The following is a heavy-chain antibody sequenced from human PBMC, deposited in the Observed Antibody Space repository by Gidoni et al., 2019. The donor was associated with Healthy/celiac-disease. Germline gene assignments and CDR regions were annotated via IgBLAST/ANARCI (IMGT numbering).Heavy chain of an antibody. V-gene: IGHV4-61*02. CDR1: GGSISSGSYY. CDR2: IYTSGST. CDR3: ARDRLRYFDWLKDGMDV. D-gene: IGHD3-9*01. J-gene: IGHJ6*02. Sequence: QVQLQESGPGLVKPSQTLSLTCTVPGGSISSGSYYWSWIRQPAGKGLEWIGRIYTSGSTNYNPSLKSRVTISVDTSKNQFSLKLSSVTAADTAVYYCARDRLRYFDWLKDGMDVWGQGTTVTVSS.